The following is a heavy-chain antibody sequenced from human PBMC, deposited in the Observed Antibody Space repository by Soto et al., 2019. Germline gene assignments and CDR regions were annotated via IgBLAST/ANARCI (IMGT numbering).Heavy chain of an antibody. CDR1: GFTFSNYG. J-gene: IGHJ4*02. Sequence: QVQLVESGGGVVQPGMSLRLSCAASGFTFSNYGMHWVRQAPGKGLEWVAVIWYDGSNKYYADSVNGRFTISRDNSKNKLYLQMNTLRAEDTAVYYCARHKGGDPYYFDYWGQGTLVTVSS. V-gene: IGHV3-33*01. CDR3: ARHKGGDPYYFDY. D-gene: IGHD4-17*01. CDR2: IWYDGSNK.